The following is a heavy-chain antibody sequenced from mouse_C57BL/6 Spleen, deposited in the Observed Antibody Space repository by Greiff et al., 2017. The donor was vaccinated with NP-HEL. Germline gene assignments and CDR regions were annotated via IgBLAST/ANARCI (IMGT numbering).Heavy chain of an antibody. CDR2: IYPGDGDT. CDR3: ARGGYGSSFDY. Sequence: VQRVESGPELVKPGASVKISCKASGYAFSSSWMNWVKQRPGKGLEWIGRIYPGDGDTNYNGKFKGKATLTADKSSSTAYMQLSSLTSEDSAVYFCARGGYGSSFDYWGQGTTLTVSS. CDR1: GYAFSSSW. J-gene: IGHJ2*01. V-gene: IGHV1-82*01. D-gene: IGHD1-1*01.